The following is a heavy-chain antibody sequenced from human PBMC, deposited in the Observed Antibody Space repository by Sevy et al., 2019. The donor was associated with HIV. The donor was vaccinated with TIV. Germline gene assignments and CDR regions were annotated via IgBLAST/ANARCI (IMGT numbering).Heavy chain of an antibody. CDR2: FDPEDGET. D-gene: IGHD6-6*01. Sequence: ASVKVSCKVSGYTLTELSMHWVRQAPGKGLEWMGGFDPEDGETIYAQKFQGRVTMTEATSTDTAYMELSSLRSEDTAVYYCASSARPYSSSAGGANYWGQGTLVTVSS. J-gene: IGHJ4*02. V-gene: IGHV1-24*01. CDR3: ASSARPYSSSAGGANY. CDR1: GYTLTELS.